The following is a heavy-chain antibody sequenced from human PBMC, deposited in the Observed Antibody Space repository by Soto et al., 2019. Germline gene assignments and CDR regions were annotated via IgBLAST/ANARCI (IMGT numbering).Heavy chain of an antibody. V-gene: IGHV4-34*01. J-gene: IGHJ4*02. CDR2: INHLTTT. D-gene: IGHD5-18*01. CDR3: ASGYDTALAPIF. CDR1: GGSFSSYH. Sequence: SETLSLTCAVYGGSFSSYHWSWIRQTPGKGLEWIGEINHLTTTNYNPSLKSRVIISLDTPKNQFSLKLSSVTAADTAVYYCASGYDTALAPIFWGQGILVTVSS.